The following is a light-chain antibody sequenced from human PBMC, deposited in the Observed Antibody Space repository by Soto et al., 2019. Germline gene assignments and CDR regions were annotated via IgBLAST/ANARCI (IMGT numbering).Light chain of an antibody. J-gene: IGLJ3*02. CDR3: AAWDESPNVPV. CDR1: NSNIGRNT. Sequence: QAVVTQPPSASVTPGQRVTISCSGSNSNIGRNTVNWYQQFPGAAPNLLIHSDNQRPSGVPDRFSGSRSGTSASLAISGLQSEDEDDYYCAAWDESPNVPVFGGGTKLTVL. CDR2: SDN. V-gene: IGLV1-44*01.